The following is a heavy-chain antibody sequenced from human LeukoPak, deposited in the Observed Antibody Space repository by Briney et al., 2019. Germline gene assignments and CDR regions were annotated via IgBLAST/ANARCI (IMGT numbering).Heavy chain of an antibody. D-gene: IGHD4-23*01. Sequence: GGSLRLSCAASGFTFSSYEMNWVRQAPGKGLEWVSYISSSGSTIYYADSVKGRFTISRDNAKNSLYLQMGSLRAEDTALYYCARPQPYGGEGAFDYWGQGTPVTVSS. CDR3: ARPQPYGGEGAFDY. J-gene: IGHJ4*02. CDR1: GFTFSSYE. CDR2: ISSSGSTI. V-gene: IGHV3-48*03.